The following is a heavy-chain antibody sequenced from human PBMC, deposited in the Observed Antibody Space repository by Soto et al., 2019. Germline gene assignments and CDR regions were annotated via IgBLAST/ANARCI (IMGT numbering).Heavy chain of an antibody. V-gene: IGHV1-69*02. CDR2: IIPILGIA. CDR1: GGTFSSYT. CDR3: AMGATPRYWYFDL. D-gene: IGHD1-26*01. Sequence: QVQLVQSGAEVKKPGSSVKVSCKASGGTFSSYTISWVRQAPGQGLEWMGRIIPILGIANYAQKFQGRVTITADKSTSTAYMELSSLRSEDMAVYYCAMGATPRYWYFDLWGRGTLVTVSS. J-gene: IGHJ2*01.